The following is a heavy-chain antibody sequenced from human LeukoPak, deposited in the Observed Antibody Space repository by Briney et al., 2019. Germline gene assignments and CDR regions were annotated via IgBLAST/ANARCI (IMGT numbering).Heavy chain of an antibody. CDR1: GFTFSSYA. CDR2: ISGSGGSI. J-gene: IGHJ4*02. Sequence: PGGSLRLSCAASGFTFSSYAMSWVRQAPGKGLEWVSAISGSGGSIHYADCIKGRFTIARDSFKTTLYLQMNSLRAEDTAVYYCAKAAPYYDSSGYYGNDFDYGCQGTRVTVSS. V-gene: IGHV3-23*01. CDR3: AKAAPYYDSSGYYGNDFDY. D-gene: IGHD3-22*01.